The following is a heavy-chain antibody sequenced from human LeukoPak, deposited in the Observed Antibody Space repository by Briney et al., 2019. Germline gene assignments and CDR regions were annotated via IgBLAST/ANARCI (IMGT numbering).Heavy chain of an antibody. CDR2: IYHSGRT. CDR1: GYSISSGYY. J-gene: IGHJ4*02. CDR3: ARSDPRGYYYDSSGYLDY. V-gene: IGHV4-38-2*02. D-gene: IGHD3-22*01. Sequence: SETLSLTCTVSGYSISSGYYWGWIRQPPGNGLEWIGSIYHSGRTFYNPSLKRRVTISVDTSKNQFSLKLSSVTAADTAVYYCARSDPRGYYYDSSGYLDYWGQGTLVTVSS.